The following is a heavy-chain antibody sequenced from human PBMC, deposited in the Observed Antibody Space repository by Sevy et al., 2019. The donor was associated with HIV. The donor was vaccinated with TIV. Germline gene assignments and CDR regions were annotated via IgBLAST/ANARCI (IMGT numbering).Heavy chain of an antibody. CDR3: ARGMNSYILANGMDV. CDR1: GYTFSDYY. Sequence: AAVKVSCKAYGYTFSDYYMHWVRQAPGQGLEWMGWINPNRGGTNYAHKFQGRVTMTRDTSISTAYMELSSLRSVDAAIYYCARGMNSYILANGMDVWGQGTPVTVSS. CDR2: INPNRGGT. J-gene: IGHJ6*02. D-gene: IGHD2-21*01. V-gene: IGHV1-2*07.